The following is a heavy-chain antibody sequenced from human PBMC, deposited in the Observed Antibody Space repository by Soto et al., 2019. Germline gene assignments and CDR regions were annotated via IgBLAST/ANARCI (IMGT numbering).Heavy chain of an antibody. CDR1: GYTFTSYG. D-gene: IGHD6-19*01. J-gene: IGHJ4*02. V-gene: IGHV1-18*01. CDR2: ISAYNGNT. Sequence: GASVKVSCKASGYTFTSYGISWVRQAPGQGLEWMGWISAYNGNTNYAQKLQGRVTMTTDTSTSTAYMELRSLRSDDTAVYYCARRPPAVAGVYYFEYWGQGTLVTVSS. CDR3: ARRPPAVAGVYYFEY.